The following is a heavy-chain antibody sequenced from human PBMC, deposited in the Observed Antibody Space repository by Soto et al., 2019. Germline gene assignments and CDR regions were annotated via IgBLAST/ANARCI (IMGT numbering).Heavy chain of an antibody. D-gene: IGHD3-22*01. CDR2: IHSSVST. CDR1: GASMSSGDHY. V-gene: IGHV4-30-4*01. J-gene: IGHJ6*04. CDR3: AREVVIVEATAMDWPEANTVETHYYAREA. Sequence: PSETLSLTCSVSGASMSSGDHYWSWLLQPPGKGLEWIGYIHSSVSTSYNASFKSRLTISIDTSKNLFSLKLGSVTAADTAVYYCAREVVIVEATAMDWPEANTVETHYYAREAWGEGTTVSVSS.